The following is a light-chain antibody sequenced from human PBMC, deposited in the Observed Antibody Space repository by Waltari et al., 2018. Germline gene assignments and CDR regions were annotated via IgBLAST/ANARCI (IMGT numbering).Light chain of an antibody. Sequence: QSALTQPASVSGTLGQSITISCTGTTSDVGNYDLVSWYQQHPGKAPKLLICSVIKRPSGVSSRFSGSKSGNTASLTISGLQAEDEADYYCCSYAGRGTYVFGSGTKVTVL. J-gene: IGLJ1*01. CDR1: TSDVGNYDL. V-gene: IGLV2-23*02. CDR3: CSYAGRGTYV. CDR2: SVI.